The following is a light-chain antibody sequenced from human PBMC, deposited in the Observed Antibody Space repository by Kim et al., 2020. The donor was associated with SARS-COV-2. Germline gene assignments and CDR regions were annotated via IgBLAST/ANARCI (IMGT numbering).Light chain of an antibody. CDR1: QSVSGN. CDR2: GAS. CDR3: QQHNSWPRT. J-gene: IGKJ1*01. V-gene: IGKV3-15*01. Sequence: GSPGERATLSCRASQSVSGNLAWYQQKPGQAPRLLIYGASTRATGIPARFSGSGSGTEFTLTISSLQSEDFAVYYCQQHNSWPRTFGQGTKVDIK.